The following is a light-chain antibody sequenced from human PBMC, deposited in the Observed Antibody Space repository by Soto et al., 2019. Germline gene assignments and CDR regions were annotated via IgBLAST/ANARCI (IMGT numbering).Light chain of an antibody. CDR3: QQYGSSPDT. Sequence: EIVLTQSPGTLYLSPGESANLACRASQSVSSIYLPWYQQKPGQAPRLLIDGASRRATGIPARFSGSVSGTDFTLTISRLEPEDFAVYYCQQYGSSPDTVGGGTKVVIK. V-gene: IGKV3-20*01. CDR2: GAS. J-gene: IGKJ4*01. CDR1: QSVSSIY.